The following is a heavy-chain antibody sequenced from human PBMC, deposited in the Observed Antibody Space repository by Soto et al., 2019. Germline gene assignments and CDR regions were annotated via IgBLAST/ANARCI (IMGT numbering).Heavy chain of an antibody. J-gene: IGHJ6*03. CDR1: GYTFTSYY. CDR3: ARDLSVTIFGVVNYHMDV. Sequence: ASVKVSCKASGYTFTSYYMHWVRQAPGQGLEWMGIINPSGGSTSYAQKFQGRVTMTRDTSTSTVYMELSSLRSEDTAVYYCARDLSVTIFGVVNYHMDVWGKGTTVTVSS. CDR2: INPSGGST. D-gene: IGHD3-3*01. V-gene: IGHV1-46*03.